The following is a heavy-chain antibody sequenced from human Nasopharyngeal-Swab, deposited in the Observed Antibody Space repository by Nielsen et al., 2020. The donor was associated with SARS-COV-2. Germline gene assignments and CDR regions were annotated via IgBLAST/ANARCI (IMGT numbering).Heavy chain of an antibody. V-gene: IGHV4-34*01. D-gene: IGHD2-15*01. CDR3: ARHRGSGNGFDP. Sequence: SETLSLTCAVYGGSFSGYYWSWIRQPPGKGLEWIGEINHSGSTNYNPSLKSRATISVDTSKNQFSLKLSSVTAADTAVYYCARHRGSGNGFDPWGQGTLVTVSS. J-gene: IGHJ5*02. CDR2: INHSGST. CDR1: GGSFSGYY.